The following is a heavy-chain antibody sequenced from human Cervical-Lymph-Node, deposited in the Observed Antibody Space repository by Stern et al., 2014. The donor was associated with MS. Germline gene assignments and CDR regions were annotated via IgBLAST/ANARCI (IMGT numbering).Heavy chain of an antibody. CDR1: GFSFSRYA. CDR3: ASAYSSSHYYFDY. D-gene: IGHD6-13*01. Sequence: VQLVESGGGVVQPGRSLRLSCAASGFSFSRYAMHWVRQAPGKGLEWVALIWYDGSNPYYADSVTGRFTISRDNFKNTLYLQMNSLRAEDKAVYYCASAYSSSHYYFDYWGQGTLVTVSS. J-gene: IGHJ4*02. CDR2: IWYDGSNP. V-gene: IGHV3-33*01.